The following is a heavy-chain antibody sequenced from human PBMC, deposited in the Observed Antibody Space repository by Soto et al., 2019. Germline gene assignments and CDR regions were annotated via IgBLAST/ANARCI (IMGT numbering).Heavy chain of an antibody. CDR2: SSGVCGST. Sequence: GGSLRLSCAASGFTFRSYAVSWVRQAPVNGLELVSASSGVCGSTYDADAVKGRFTISGGNSKNTLYLQMNSLRAEYTAVYYFAKGVTPFEFDYWGQGGLVTVSS. CDR3: AKGVTPFEFDY. D-gene: IGHD4-4*01. V-gene: IGHV3-23*01. CDR1: GFTFRSYA. J-gene: IGHJ4*02.